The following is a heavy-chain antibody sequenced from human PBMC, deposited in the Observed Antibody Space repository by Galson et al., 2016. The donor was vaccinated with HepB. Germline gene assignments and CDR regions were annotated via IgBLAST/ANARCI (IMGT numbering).Heavy chain of an antibody. CDR2: IDPSDSYT. V-gene: IGHV5-10-1*01. CDR1: GYSFATYW. CDR3: ARHLTHRRTRSALDY. Sequence: QSGAEVKKPGESLRISCQGSGYSFATYWISWVRQMPGKGLEWMGRIDPSDSYTNYSPSFQGHVTITSDKSINTAYLQWTSLKASDTAIYYCARHLTHRRTRSALDYWGQGTLVAVSS. D-gene: IGHD3-3*01. J-gene: IGHJ4*02.